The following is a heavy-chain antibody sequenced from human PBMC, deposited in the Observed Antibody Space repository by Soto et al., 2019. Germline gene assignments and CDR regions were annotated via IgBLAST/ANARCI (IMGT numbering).Heavy chain of an antibody. Sequence: GGSLRLSCAASGFTFSSYAMHWVRQAPGKGLEWVAVIPYDGSNKYYADSVKGRFTISRDNSKNTLYLQMNSLRAEDTAVYYCARDRDIVVVVAATHHYYYGIDVWGQGTTVTVSS. CDR3: ARDRDIVVVVAATHHYYYGIDV. D-gene: IGHD2-15*01. J-gene: IGHJ6*02. CDR2: IPYDGSNK. CDR1: GFTFSSYA. V-gene: IGHV3-30-3*01.